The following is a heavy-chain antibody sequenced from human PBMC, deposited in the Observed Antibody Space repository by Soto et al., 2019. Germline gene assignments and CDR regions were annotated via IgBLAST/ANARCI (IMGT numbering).Heavy chain of an antibody. Sequence: QVQLVQSGAEEKKPGASVKVSCKASGYTFTGYAMHWVRQAPGQRLEWMGWINAGNGNTKYSQKFQGRVTITRDTSASTAYRELSSLRSEDTAVYYCARAVAVAADFDYRGQGTLVTVSS. J-gene: IGHJ4*02. V-gene: IGHV1-3*05. CDR1: GYTFTGYA. CDR2: INAGNGNT. D-gene: IGHD6-19*01. CDR3: ARAVAVAADFDY.